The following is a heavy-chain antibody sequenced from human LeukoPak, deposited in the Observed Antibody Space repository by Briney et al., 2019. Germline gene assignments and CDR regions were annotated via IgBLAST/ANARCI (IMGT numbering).Heavy chain of an antibody. CDR3: ARLHSTMVRGVLDY. CDR1: GYSFTSYW. J-gene: IGHJ4*02. CDR2: IYPGDSDT. Sequence: GESLKISCKGSGYSFTSYWIGWVRQMPGKGLEWMGTIYPGDSDTRYSPAFQGQVTISADKSISSAYLQWSSLKASDTAMYYCARLHSTMVRGVLDYWGQGTLVTVSS. V-gene: IGHV5-51*01. D-gene: IGHD3-10*01.